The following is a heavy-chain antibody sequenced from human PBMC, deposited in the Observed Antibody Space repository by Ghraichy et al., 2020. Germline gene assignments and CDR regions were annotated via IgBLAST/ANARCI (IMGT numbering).Heavy chain of an antibody. CDR1: GFTFDDYA. J-gene: IGHJ5*02. CDR3: AKDRPSSSWYWFDP. Sequence: GVLRLSCAASGFTFDDYAMHWVRQAPGKGLEWVSLISGDGGSTYYADSVKGRFTISRDNSKNSLYLQMNSLRTEDTALYYCAKDRPSSSWYWFDPWGQGTLVTVSS. CDR2: ISGDGGST. V-gene: IGHV3-43*02. D-gene: IGHD6-13*01.